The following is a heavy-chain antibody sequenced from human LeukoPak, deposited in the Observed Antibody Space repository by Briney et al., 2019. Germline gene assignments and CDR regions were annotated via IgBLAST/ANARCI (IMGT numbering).Heavy chain of an antibody. CDR1: GGSISSYY. Sequence: SETLSLTCTVSGGSISSYYWSWLRQPPGKGLEWIGYISESGRNKSNPSLKSRVTISVDTSKNQFSLKLSSVTAADTAVYYCARVYCSGGSCSRLDYWGQGTLVTVSS. CDR3: ARVYCSGGSCSRLDY. D-gene: IGHD2-15*01. CDR2: ISESGRN. V-gene: IGHV4-59*01. J-gene: IGHJ4*02.